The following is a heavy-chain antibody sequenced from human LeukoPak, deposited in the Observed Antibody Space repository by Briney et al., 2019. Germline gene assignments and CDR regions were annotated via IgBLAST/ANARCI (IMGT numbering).Heavy chain of an antibody. D-gene: IGHD3-10*01. CDR3: ARGGYDSGSYYKGPLYYFDY. J-gene: IGHJ4*02. V-gene: IGHV3-53*01. CDR1: GFSFSSYW. Sequence: GGSLRLSCEGSGFSFSSYWMTWVRQLPGKGLEWVSVIYSGGATYYTDSVKGRFTISRDNSKNTLYLQMNSLRAEDTAVYYCARGGYDSGSYYKGPLYYFDYWGQGTLVTVSS. CDR2: IYSGGAT.